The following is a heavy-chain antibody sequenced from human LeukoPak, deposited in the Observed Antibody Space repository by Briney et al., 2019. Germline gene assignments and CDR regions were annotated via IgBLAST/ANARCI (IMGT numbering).Heavy chain of an antibody. J-gene: IGHJ4*02. Sequence: GESLQISCKGSGYTFTSYWIGWVRQMPGKGLEWMGIIYPDDSDTSYSPSFQGQVTMSADKSISTAYLQWSSLKASDSGMYYCARKKGYVEVWGQGTLVTVSS. CDR2: IYPDDSDT. D-gene: IGHD3-16*01. CDR3: ARKKGYVEV. CDR1: GYTFTSYW. V-gene: IGHV5-51*01.